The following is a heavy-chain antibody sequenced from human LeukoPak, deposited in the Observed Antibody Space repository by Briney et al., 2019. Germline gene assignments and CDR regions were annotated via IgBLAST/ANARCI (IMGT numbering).Heavy chain of an antibody. Sequence: ETLSLTCTVSGDSITTSYWNWIRQPAGKGLEWIGRIDTSGTANYNPSLRSRVTMSVDTSKNQFSLNLRSVTATDTAVYYCATGPTWLDPWGQGTLVTVSS. CDR3: ATGPTWLDP. J-gene: IGHJ5*02. CDR1: GDSITTSY. V-gene: IGHV4-4*07. CDR2: IDTSGTA.